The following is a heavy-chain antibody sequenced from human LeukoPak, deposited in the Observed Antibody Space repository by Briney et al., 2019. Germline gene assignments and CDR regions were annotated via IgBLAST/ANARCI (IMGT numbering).Heavy chain of an antibody. CDR3: ARLMFLWPPIYFDY. D-gene: IGHD2-8*01. V-gene: IGHV3-7*01. Sequence: GGSLRLSCAASGSTFTTYWTSWVRQAPGKGLEWVANIKQDGSETFYVNSVKGRFTISRDNARNSVYLQMNSLRAEDTAVYYCARLMFLWPPIYFDYWGQGTLVTVSS. CDR2: IKQDGSET. CDR1: GSTFTTYW. J-gene: IGHJ4*02.